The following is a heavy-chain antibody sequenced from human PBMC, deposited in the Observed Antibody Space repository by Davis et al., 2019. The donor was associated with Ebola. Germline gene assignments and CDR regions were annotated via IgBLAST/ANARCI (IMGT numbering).Heavy chain of an antibody. V-gene: IGHV1-18*01. Sequence: ASVKVSCKVSGYSLTELSIHWVRQAPGKGLEWVGWINPYTAKTNHAQKFQGRVTLTTDTSTSTAYMELRSLKSDDTAVYYCAIVPVYSGNYFSFDDWGQGTLVTVSS. CDR3: AIVPVYSGNYFSFDD. J-gene: IGHJ4*02. CDR2: INPYTAKT. CDR1: GYSLTELS. D-gene: IGHD1-26*01.